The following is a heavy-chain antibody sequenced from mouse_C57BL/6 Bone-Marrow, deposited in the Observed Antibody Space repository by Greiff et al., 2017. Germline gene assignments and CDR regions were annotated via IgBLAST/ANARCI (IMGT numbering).Heavy chain of an antibody. Sequence: VQLKQSGPELVKPGASVKISCKASGYTFTDYYMNWVKQSHGKSLEWIGDINPNNGGTSYNQKFKGKATLTVDKSSSTAYMELRSLTSEDSAVYYCARDGDLYYDAMDYWGQGTSVTVSS. CDR3: ARDGDLYYDAMDY. J-gene: IGHJ4*01. V-gene: IGHV1-26*01. D-gene: IGHD2-13*01. CDR1: GYTFTDYY. CDR2: INPNNGGT.